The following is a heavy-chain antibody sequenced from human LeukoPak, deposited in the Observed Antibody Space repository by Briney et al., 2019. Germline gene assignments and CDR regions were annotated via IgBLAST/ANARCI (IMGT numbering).Heavy chain of an antibody. V-gene: IGHV4-34*01. D-gene: IGHD6-19*01. CDR3: ARGIAVAGSGYFQH. CDR1: GGSFSGYY. J-gene: IGHJ1*01. CDR2: INHSGST. Sequence: SETLSLACAVYGGSFSGYYWSWIRQPPGKGLEWIGEINHSGSTNYNPSLKSRVTISVDTSKNQFSLKLSSVTAADTAVYYCARGIAVAGSGYFQHWGQGTLVTVSS.